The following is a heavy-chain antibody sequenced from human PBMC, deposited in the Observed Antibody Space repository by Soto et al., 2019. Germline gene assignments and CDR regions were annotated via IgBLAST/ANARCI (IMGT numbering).Heavy chain of an antibody. CDR3: AKAGPPRGYGSGTPWNWFDP. D-gene: IGHD3-10*01. CDR1: GFTFDDYI. V-gene: IGHV3-43*01. Sequence: EVQLVESGGVVVQPGGSLRLSCAASGFTFDDYIMHWVRQAPGKGLEWVSLISWDGGSTYYADSVKGRFTISRDNSKNSLYLQMNSLRTEDTALYYCAKAGPPRGYGSGTPWNWFDPWGQGTLVTVSS. J-gene: IGHJ5*02. CDR2: ISWDGGST.